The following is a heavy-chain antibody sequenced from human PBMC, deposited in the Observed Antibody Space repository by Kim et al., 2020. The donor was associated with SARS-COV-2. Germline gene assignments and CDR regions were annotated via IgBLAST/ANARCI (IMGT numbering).Heavy chain of an antibody. CDR3: ARETLCPGRFWLDH. Sequence: GGSLRLSCAASGFDVSIYSMSWVRQAPGKGLEWVSFISGNSGTTYYADSVKGRFTTSRDNSKNTLYLHMNSLRGEDTAVYYCARETLCPGRFWLDHWGQG. V-gene: IGHV3-23*01. CDR1: GFDVSIYS. J-gene: IGHJ4*02. CDR2: ISGNSGTT.